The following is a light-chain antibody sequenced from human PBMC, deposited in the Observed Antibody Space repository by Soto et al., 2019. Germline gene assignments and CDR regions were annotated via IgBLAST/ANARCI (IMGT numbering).Light chain of an antibody. J-gene: IGLJ2*01. CDR1: SSDVGAFNY. CDR3: SSYTGSSSVL. V-gene: IGLV2-14*03. Sequence: QSALTQPASVSGSPGQSITISCTGTSSDVGAFNYVSWYQQHPGKAPKLLIYDVSNRPSGVSDRLSGSKSGNTASLTISGLQAGDEADYYCSSYTGSSSVLFGGGTKLTVL. CDR2: DVS.